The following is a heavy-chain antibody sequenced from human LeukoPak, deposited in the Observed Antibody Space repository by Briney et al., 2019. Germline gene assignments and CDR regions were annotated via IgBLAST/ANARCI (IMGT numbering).Heavy chain of an antibody. CDR1: GGSITTDS. CDR2: IYTSGNT. J-gene: IGHJ4*02. Sequence: PSETLSPTCTVSGGSITTDSWGWIRQPAGKGLEWIGRIYTSGNTNYNPSLRSRVTILVDKSKNQFSLKLRSMTAADTAVYYCAGGSFDFWSGYYPYWGQGTLVTVSA. D-gene: IGHD3-3*01. CDR3: AGGSFDFWSGYYPY. V-gene: IGHV4-4*07.